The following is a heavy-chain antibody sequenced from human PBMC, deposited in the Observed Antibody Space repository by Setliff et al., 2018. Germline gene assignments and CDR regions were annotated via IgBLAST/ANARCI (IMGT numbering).Heavy chain of an antibody. Sequence: ASVKVSCKSSGYSFIDYYIHWVRQAPGQGLEWMGWINPHNEGTTFAQKFQDRVTMTRDTSISSAFMELSSLRSDDTAVYYCARDQYSGYNYGPDYWGQGTLVTVSS. CDR3: ARDQYSGYNYGPDY. CDR2: INPHNEGT. V-gene: IGHV1-2*02. J-gene: IGHJ4*02. CDR1: GYSFIDYY. D-gene: IGHD5-12*01.